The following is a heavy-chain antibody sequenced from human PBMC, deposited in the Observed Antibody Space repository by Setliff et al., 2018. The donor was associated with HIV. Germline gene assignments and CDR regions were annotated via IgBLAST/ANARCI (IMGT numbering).Heavy chain of an antibody. V-gene: IGHV1-3*03. Sequence: VKVSCKTSGYTFTNYAIQWVRQAPGQGLQWMGWINAGNGNTKYSQEFQGRVTITRDTSASTAYMELSSLRFEDMAMYYCARERDSSGYQFDPWGQGTLVTVS. CDR2: INAGNGNT. CDR1: GYTFTNYA. D-gene: IGHD3-22*01. CDR3: ARERDSSGYQFDP. J-gene: IGHJ5*02.